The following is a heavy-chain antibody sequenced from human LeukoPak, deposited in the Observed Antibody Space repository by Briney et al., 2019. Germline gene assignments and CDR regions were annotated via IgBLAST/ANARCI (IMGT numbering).Heavy chain of an antibody. Sequence: KASETLSLTCTVSGGFINSYYWSWIRQPPGKGLEWIGYIYYSGITNYNPSLKRRVTMSVDTSKDQFSLELSSVTAADTAVYYCARGRTDLYHIDYWGQGTLVTVSS. CDR1: GGFINSYY. V-gene: IGHV4-59*01. J-gene: IGHJ4*02. CDR2: IYYSGIT. D-gene: IGHD1-1*01. CDR3: ARGRTDLYHIDY.